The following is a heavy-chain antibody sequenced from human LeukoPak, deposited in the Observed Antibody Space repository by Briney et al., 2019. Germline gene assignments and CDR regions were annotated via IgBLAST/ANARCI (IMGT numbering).Heavy chain of an antibody. V-gene: IGHV3-33*01. CDR2: IWYDGSNK. Sequence: GRSLRLSCAASGFTFSSYGMHWVRQAPGKGLEWVAVIWYDGSNKYYADSVKGRFTISRDNSKNTLYLQMNSLRAEDTAVYYCARGWAEQGYMDVWGKGTTVTVSS. J-gene: IGHJ6*03. CDR3: ARGWAEQGYMDV. D-gene: IGHD5-24*01. CDR1: GFTFSSYG.